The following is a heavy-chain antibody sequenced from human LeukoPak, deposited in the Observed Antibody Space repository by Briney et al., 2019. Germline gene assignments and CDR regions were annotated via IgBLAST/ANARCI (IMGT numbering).Heavy chain of an antibody. Sequence: SETLSLTCTVSGGSISSGGYYWSWIRQHPGKGLEWIGYIYYSGSTYYNPSLKNRVTISVDTSKNQSSLKLSSVTAADAAVYYCAAQDVNWFDPWGQGTLVTVSS. CDR1: GGSISSGGYY. D-gene: IGHD2-15*01. CDR2: IYYSGST. J-gene: IGHJ5*02. V-gene: IGHV4-31*03. CDR3: AAQDVNWFDP.